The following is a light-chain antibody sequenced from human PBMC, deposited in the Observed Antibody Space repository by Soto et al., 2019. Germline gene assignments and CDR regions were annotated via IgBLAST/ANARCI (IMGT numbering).Light chain of an antibody. J-gene: IGKJ5*01. CDR1: QDINKN. Sequence: DIQMTQSPSSLSASVGDRVTITCQASQDINKNLIWYQQKPGKAPKLLIYDASDVETGVPSRFSGSGSGTGFTFTISSLQPEDFATYYCQQYESLPLTFGQGTRLEIK. V-gene: IGKV1-33*01. CDR3: QQYESLPLT. CDR2: DAS.